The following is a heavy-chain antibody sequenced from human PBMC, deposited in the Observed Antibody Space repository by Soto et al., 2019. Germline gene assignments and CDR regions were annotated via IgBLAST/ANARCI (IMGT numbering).Heavy chain of an antibody. V-gene: IGHV1-69*02. J-gene: IGHJ4*02. CDR1: GGTFSSYT. CDR3: AGSLHLGELSPGYFDY. CDR2: IIPILGIA. Sequence: QVQLVQSGAEVKKPGSSVKVSCKASGGTFSSYTISWVRQAPGQGLEWMGRIIPILGIANYAQKFQGRVTITADKSTSTDEMERSSLRSEDTAVYYCAGSLHLGELSPGYFDYWGQGTLVTVSS. D-gene: IGHD3-16*02.